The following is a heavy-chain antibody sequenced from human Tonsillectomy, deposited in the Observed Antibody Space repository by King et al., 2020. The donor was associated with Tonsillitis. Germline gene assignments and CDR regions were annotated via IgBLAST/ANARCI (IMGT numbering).Heavy chain of an antibody. Sequence: VQLVESGGGLVQPGGSLKLSCAASGFTFSNSRIHWVRRASGKGLEWVGRIRTKLNNHATTYSASVKGRFTISRDDSKNTAYLQMNSLKTEDTALYYCTTLRYCDSNGCFDYWGRGTLVTVSS. J-gene: IGHJ4*02. CDR3: TTLRYCDSNGCFDY. D-gene: IGHD2/OR15-2a*01. V-gene: IGHV3-73*02. CDR1: GFTFSNSR. CDR2: IRTKLNNHAT.